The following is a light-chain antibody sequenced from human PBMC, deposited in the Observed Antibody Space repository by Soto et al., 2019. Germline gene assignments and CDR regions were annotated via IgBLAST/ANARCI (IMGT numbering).Light chain of an antibody. CDR1: SSDVGGYNY. CDR2: EVS. J-gene: IGLJ1*01. V-gene: IGLV2-14*01. CDR3: SSYTSSSTLYV. Sequence: QSVLTQPASVSGSPGQSITISCTGTSSDVGGYNYVSWYQQHPGKAPKLMIYEVSNRPSGVSNRFSGSKSGNTASLTISGLQAEDEADYYCSSYTSSSTLYVFGPGTKV.